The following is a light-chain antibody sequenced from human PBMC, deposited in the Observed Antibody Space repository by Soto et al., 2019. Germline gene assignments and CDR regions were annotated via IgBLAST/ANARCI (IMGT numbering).Light chain of an antibody. Sequence: IQLTQSPASLSSSLGDRATLTCRASQDISSYLGWYKQKPGKAPKLLIYAASTLQRGVPSRFSGSGSGTDFTLTISSLKPEDFETYYCQQLNTYPSTFGGGTKVDIK. J-gene: IGKJ4*01. CDR2: AAS. CDR1: QDISSY. V-gene: IGKV1-9*01. CDR3: QQLNTYPST.